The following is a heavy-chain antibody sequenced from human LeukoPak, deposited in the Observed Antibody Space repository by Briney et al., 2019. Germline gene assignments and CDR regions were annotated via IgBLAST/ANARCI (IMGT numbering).Heavy chain of an antibody. Sequence: GGSLRLSCAASGFTVTNNHMNWVRQAPGRGLEWVSVVYSRGNTYYADSVKGRFTISRDNSKNTLYLQMNSLRVEDTAVYYCARDMSYDSSGYYYMDVWGKGTTVTVS. D-gene: IGHD3-22*01. J-gene: IGHJ6*03. CDR2: VYSRGNT. CDR1: GFTVTNNH. CDR3: ARDMSYDSSGYYYMDV. V-gene: IGHV3-53*01.